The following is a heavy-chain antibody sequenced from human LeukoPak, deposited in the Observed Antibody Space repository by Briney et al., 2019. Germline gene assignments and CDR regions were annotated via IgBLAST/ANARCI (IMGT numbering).Heavy chain of an antibody. CDR3: ARDNWGSADY. D-gene: IGHD7-27*01. Sequence: SETLSLTCTVSGGSISSYYWSWIRQPPGKGLEWIGYIYYSGSTNYNPSLQSRVTISVDTSKTQFSLKLSSVTAADTAVYYCARDNWGSADYWGQGTLVTVPS. J-gene: IGHJ4*02. CDR1: GGSISSYY. CDR2: IYYSGST. V-gene: IGHV4-59*01.